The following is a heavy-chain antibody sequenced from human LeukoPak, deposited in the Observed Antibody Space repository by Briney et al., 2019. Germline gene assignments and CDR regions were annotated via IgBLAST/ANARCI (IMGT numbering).Heavy chain of an antibody. CDR2: IYSSGST. V-gene: IGHV4-4*07. Sequence: PSETLSLTCTVSGGTMTNYYWSWIRQPAGKELEWNGRIYSSGSTNYNPSLKSRVTMSVDTSKNQFSLNLTSVTVADMAIYFCARVGVVESSGYHDYYFDFWGQGSLVTVSS. D-gene: IGHD3-22*01. J-gene: IGHJ4*02. CDR3: ARVGVVESSGYHDYYFDF. CDR1: GGTMTNYY.